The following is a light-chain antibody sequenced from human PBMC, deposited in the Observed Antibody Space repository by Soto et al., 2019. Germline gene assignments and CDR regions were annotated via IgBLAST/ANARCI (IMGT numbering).Light chain of an antibody. CDR2: KAS. CDR3: QQYNSYSPYT. Sequence: DIQMTQSPSTLSASVGDRVTITCRARQSISRWLAWYQQKPRKAPKLLIYKASTLETGVPSRFSGSGSGTEFTLTISSLQPDDFATYYCQQYNSYSPYTFGQGTKLEI. V-gene: IGKV1-5*03. J-gene: IGKJ2*01. CDR1: QSISRW.